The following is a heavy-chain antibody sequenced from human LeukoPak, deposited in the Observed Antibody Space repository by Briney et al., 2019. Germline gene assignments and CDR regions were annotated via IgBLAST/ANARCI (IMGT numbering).Heavy chain of an antibody. CDR1: GYTFTGYY. CDR3: ARVQKLGITMTLSI. D-gene: IGHD3-22*01. J-gene: IGHJ3*02. Sequence: ASVKVSCKASGYTFTGYYMHWVRQAPGRGLEWMGWINPNSGGTNYAQKFQGRVTMTRDTSISTAYMELSRLRSDDTAVYYCARVQKLGITMTLSIWGQGTMVTVSS. V-gene: IGHV1-2*02. CDR2: INPNSGGT.